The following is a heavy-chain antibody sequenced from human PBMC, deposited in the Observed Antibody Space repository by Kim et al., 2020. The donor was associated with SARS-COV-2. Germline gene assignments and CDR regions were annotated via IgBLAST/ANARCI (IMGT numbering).Heavy chain of an antibody. Sequence: SQTLSLTCAISGDSVSGNSGSWNWLRQSPSRGLEWLGRTYYQSKWYYDYAGSVRGRITITSDTSKNHFSVQLNSVTPEDTAVYFCARGWFATGLDVWDQGTTVTVSS. CDR3: ARGWFATGLDV. V-gene: IGHV6-1*01. J-gene: IGHJ6*02. D-gene: IGHD3-9*01. CDR1: GDSVSGNSGS. CDR2: TYYQSKWYY.